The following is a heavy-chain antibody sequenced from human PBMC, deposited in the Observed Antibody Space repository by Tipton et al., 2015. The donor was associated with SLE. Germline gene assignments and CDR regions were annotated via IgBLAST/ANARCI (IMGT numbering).Heavy chain of an antibody. J-gene: IGHJ4*02. CDR2: INHSGST. D-gene: IGHD6-13*01. Sequence: TLSLTCTVYGESLSGHYWVWIRQPPGKGLEWIGDINHSGSTNYNPSLKSRVTISVDTSKKQFSLKLSSVTAADTAVYYCARFWGPNSWYFDYWGQGTLVTVSS. CDR3: ARFWGPNSWYFDY. CDR1: GESLSGHY. V-gene: IGHV4-34*01.